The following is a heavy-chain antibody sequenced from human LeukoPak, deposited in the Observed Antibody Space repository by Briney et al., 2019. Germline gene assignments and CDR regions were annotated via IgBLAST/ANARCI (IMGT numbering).Heavy chain of an antibody. D-gene: IGHD1-1*01. CDR2: INQGGNVQ. V-gene: IGHV3-7*04. J-gene: IGHJ1*01. CDR1: GFTCSNFW. CDR3: ARGDAGDPGYFQD. Sequence: PGGSLILSCVASGFTCSNFWMYWVRQAPGKGLELVANINQGGNVQHYVDSVKGRFTISRDNAENSLNMHMNSLRAADTAVYSCARGDAGDPGYFQDWGQGTLVTVSS.